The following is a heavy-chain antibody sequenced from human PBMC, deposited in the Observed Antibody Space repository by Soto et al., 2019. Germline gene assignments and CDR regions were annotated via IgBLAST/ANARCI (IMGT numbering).Heavy chain of an antibody. V-gene: IGHV4-59*01. D-gene: IGHD3-10*01. CDR2: IYASGAT. J-gene: IGHJ4*02. CDR3: ARSHSFDGSIYHYYFDF. CDR1: CGSISTYY. Sequence: PSETLSLTCTVSCGSISTYYWSWIRQPPGGTLEWIGYIYASGATTYNPSLESRVTMSVDMPNNEFSLELTSLTAADTAVYYCARSHSFDGSIYHYYFDFWGQGTLVTVSS.